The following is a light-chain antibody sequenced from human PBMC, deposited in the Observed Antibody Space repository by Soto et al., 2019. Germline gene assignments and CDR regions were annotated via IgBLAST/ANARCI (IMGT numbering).Light chain of an antibody. CDR1: SRDVGGYNY. V-gene: IGLV2-8*01. CDR3: SSYAGSSNV. J-gene: IGLJ1*01. CDR2: EVN. Sequence: QSALTQPPSASESPGQSVAISCTGTSRDVGGYNYVSWYQQHPGKAPKLMIYEVNKRPSGVPDRFSGSKSGNTASLTVSGLQAEDEADYYCSSYAGSSNVFGTGTKVTVL.